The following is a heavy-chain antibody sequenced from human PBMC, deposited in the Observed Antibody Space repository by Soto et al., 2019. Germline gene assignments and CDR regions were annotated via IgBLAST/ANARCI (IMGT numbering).Heavy chain of an antibody. CDR2: ISYDGSSK. V-gene: IGHV3-30-3*01. D-gene: IGHD2-15*01. Sequence: QVQLVESGGGVVQPGRSLRLSCAASGFTFSSYAMHWVRQAPGKGLEWVAFISYDGSSKDYADSVKGRFTISTDNSKNTLYLQMNSLRYEDTSVYHCARAPGYCSGGSCYGDYYYGMDVWGQGTTVTVSS. CDR1: GFTFSSYA. CDR3: ARAPGYCSGGSCYGDYYYGMDV. J-gene: IGHJ6*02.